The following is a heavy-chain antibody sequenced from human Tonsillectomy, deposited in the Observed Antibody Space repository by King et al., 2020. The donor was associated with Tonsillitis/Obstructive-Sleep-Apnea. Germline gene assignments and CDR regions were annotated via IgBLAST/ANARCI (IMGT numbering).Heavy chain of an antibody. CDR1: GFTFDDYA. V-gene: IGHV3-9*01. CDR2: ISWNSGSI. CDR3: AKDLIIAVSGTPGDVFDF. D-gene: IGHD6-13*01. Sequence: DVQLVESGGGLVQPGRSLRLSCAASGFTFDDYAMYWVRQAPGKGLEWVSGISWNSGSIRYADSVKGRFTISRDNAKNSLYLQMNSLRAEDTALYYCAKDLIIAVSGTPGDVFDFWGQGTMVTVSS. J-gene: IGHJ3*01.